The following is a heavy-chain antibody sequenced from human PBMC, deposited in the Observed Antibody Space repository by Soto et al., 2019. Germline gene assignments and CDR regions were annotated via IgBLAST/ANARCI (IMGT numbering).Heavy chain of an antibody. CDR2: ISGSGGST. J-gene: IGHJ4*02. CDR3: AKGVRVSGSWFDY. CDR1: GFTFSSYA. Sequence: EVQLLESGGGLVQPGGSLRLSCAASGFTFSSYAMSWVRQAPGKGLEWVSAISGSGGSTYYADCVKGRFTISRDNSKDMRYLQVNSLRAEDTGVYYCAKGVRVSGSWFDYWGQGPLVTVSS. V-gene: IGHV3-23*01. D-gene: IGHD6-13*01.